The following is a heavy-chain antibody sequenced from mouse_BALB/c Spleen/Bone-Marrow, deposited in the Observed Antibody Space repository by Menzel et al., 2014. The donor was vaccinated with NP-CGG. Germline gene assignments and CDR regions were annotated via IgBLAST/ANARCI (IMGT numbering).Heavy chain of an antibody. Sequence: VKLQESGPELVKPGALVKISCKASGYTFTSYDVNWVKQRPGQGLEWIGWIYPGDGSTKYNEKFKGKATLTADKSSSTAYVQLSSLTSENSAVYFCARSGDSSGYGFAYWGQGTLVTVSA. CDR1: GYTFTSYD. V-gene: IGHV1S56*01. J-gene: IGHJ3*01. CDR2: IYPGDGST. CDR3: ARSGDSSGYGFAY. D-gene: IGHD3-2*01.